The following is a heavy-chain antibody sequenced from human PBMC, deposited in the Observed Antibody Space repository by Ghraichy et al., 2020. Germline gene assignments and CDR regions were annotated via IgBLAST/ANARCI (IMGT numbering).Heavy chain of an antibody. J-gene: IGHJ5*02. CDR1: GFTFSSDS. D-gene: IGHD6-13*01. V-gene: IGHV3-21*01. CDR3: ARSYSSSRDWFDP. Sequence: GESLKISCAASGFTFSSDSMNWVRQAPGKGLEWVASISSSSRYIYYPDSVRGRFTISRDNAKNSLYLQMSSLRVEDTAVYYCARSYSSSRDWFDPWGQGTLVTVSS. CDR2: ISSSSRYI.